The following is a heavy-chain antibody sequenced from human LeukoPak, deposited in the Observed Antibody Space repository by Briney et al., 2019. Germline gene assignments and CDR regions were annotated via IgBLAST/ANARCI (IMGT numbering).Heavy chain of an antibody. CDR3: ARDLGLLHAFDI. J-gene: IGHJ3*02. V-gene: IGHV3-66*01. Sequence: PRGSLRLSCAASGFTVSSNYMSWVRQVPGKGLEWVSVIYSGGSTYYADSVKGRFTISRDNSKSTLYLQMNSLRAEDTAVYYCARDLGLLHAFDIWGQGTMVTVSS. D-gene: IGHD4-23*01. CDR2: IYSGGST. CDR1: GFTVSSNY.